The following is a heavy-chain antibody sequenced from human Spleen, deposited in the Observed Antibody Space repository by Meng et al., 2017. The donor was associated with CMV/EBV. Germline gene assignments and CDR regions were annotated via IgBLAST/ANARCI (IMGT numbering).Heavy chain of an antibody. V-gene: IGHV4-34*01. J-gene: IGHJ6*02. Sequence: ESLKISCSASGFTFSAHDMHWARQPPGKGLEWIGEIHHSGSTNYNPSLKSRVTISEDTSKNQFSLNLSSVTAADTAVYYRARDSSVPREGYYYGMDVWGQGTAVTVSS. CDR2: IHHSGST. CDR1: GFTFSAHD. D-gene: IGHD3-10*01. CDR3: ARDSSVPREGYYYGMDV.